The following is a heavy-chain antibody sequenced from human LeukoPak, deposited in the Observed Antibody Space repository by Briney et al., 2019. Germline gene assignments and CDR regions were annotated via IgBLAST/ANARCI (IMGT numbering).Heavy chain of an antibody. CDR2: ISDYNGNT. Sequence: ASVTVSCKASGYTLTNYGISWVRQAPGQGLEWMGWISDYNGNTNYAQKLQGRVTMTTDTSTNTAYMELRSLRSDDTAVYYCARDRYNWNDNHYYYYMDVWGKGTTVTVSS. CDR3: ARDRYNWNDNHYYYYMDV. J-gene: IGHJ6*03. D-gene: IGHD1-1*01. CDR1: GYTLTNYG. V-gene: IGHV1-18*01.